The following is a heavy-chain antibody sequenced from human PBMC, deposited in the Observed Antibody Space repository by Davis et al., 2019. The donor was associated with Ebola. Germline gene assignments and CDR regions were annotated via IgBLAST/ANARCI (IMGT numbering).Heavy chain of an antibody. CDR2: IIGDGAI. J-gene: IGHJ4*02. CDR1: GFTFSGSA. V-gene: IGHV3-48*02. Sequence: GGSLRLSCAASGFTFSGSAMHWVRQAPGKGLEWISHIIGDGAISYADSVKGRLTISRDNAKNLLFLQMNSLRDEDTAVYYCARDHDYAFDYWGQGTLVTVSS. D-gene: IGHD4-17*01. CDR3: ARDHDYAFDY.